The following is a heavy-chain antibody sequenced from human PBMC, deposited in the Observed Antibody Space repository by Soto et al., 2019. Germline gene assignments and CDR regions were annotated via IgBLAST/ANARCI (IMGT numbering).Heavy chain of an antibody. J-gene: IGHJ6*02. Sequence: DVQLVESGGGLVQPGGSLRLSCVVSGFSVSYTYMSWARQAPGKGLEWVSVFYDGDAEYYADSVKGRFTISRDKSKNTLYLQMNSLRAEDTAVYYCARDMPDGVDVWGQGTTVTVSS. V-gene: IGHV3-66*01. CDR1: GFSVSYTY. CDR3: ARDMPDGVDV. D-gene: IGHD2-2*01. CDR2: FYDGDAE.